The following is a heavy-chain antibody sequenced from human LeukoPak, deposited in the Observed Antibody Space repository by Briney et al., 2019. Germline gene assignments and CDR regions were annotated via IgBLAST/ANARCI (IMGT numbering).Heavy chain of an antibody. CDR2: IYHSGTT. V-gene: IGHV4-38-2*02. CDR3: ARFPMSGAAAGTVGFGY. CDR1: GYSISSGYY. Sequence: PSETLSLTCTVSGYSISSGYYWGWIRQPPGKGLEWIGNIYHSGTTYYNPSLKSRVTISVDTSKNQFSLKLSSVTAADTAVYYCARFPMSGAAAGTVGFGYWGQGTLVTVSS. J-gene: IGHJ4*02. D-gene: IGHD6-13*01.